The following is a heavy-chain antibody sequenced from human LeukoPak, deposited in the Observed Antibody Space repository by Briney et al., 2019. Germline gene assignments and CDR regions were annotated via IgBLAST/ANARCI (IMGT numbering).Heavy chain of an antibody. CDR2: IIPILGIA. Sequence: SVKVSCKASGGTFSSYTISWVRQAPGHGLEWMGRIIPILGIANYAQKFQGRVTITADKSTSTAYMELSSLRSEYTAVYYCGYYYGSGILQPLGYWGQGTLVTVSS. J-gene: IGHJ4*02. CDR3: GYYYGSGILQPLGY. CDR1: GGTFSSYT. D-gene: IGHD3-10*01. V-gene: IGHV1-69*02.